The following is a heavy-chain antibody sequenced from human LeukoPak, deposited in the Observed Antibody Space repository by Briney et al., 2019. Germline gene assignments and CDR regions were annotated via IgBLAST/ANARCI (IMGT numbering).Heavy chain of an antibody. V-gene: IGHV4-59*12. CDR1: GGSISSYY. Sequence: SETLSLTCTVSGGSISSYYWSWIRQPPGKGLEWIGYIYYSGSTNYNPSLKSRVTISVDTSKNQFSLKLSSVTAADTAVYYCARKGRWLQQYYFDYWGQGTLVTVSS. CDR2: IYYSGST. J-gene: IGHJ4*02. CDR3: ARKGRWLQQYYFDY. D-gene: IGHD5-24*01.